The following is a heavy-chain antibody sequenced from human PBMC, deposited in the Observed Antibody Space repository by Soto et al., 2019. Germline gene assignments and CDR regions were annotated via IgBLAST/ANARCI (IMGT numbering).Heavy chain of an antibody. D-gene: IGHD5-18*01. CDR2: LSGSGGTT. Sequence: GGSLRLCCAAFGFTISSFAMSWVRQTPGKGLEWVSTLSGSGGTTYYADSVKGQFTISRDNSKSTLYLQMNSLRAEDTAFYYCAKDRDTYGPNGLDSWGQGILVTVSS. CDR3: AKDRDTYGPNGLDS. CDR1: GFTISSFA. V-gene: IGHV3-23*01. J-gene: IGHJ5*01.